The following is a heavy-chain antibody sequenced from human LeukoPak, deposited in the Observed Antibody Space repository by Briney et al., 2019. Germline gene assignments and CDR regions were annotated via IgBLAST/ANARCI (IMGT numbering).Heavy chain of an antibody. D-gene: IGHD2-2*02. CDR3: ARGLELGYCSGASCYIWFDP. CDR2: INHGGRT. Sequence: PSETLSLTCVVSGGSFSGYYWSWIRQPPGKGLEWSGEINHGGRTNYSPSLKSRVTISVDTSKNQFSLNLSSVTAADTAVYYCARGLELGYCSGASCYIWFDPWGQGTLVTVSS. J-gene: IGHJ5*02. V-gene: IGHV4-34*01. CDR1: GGSFSGYY.